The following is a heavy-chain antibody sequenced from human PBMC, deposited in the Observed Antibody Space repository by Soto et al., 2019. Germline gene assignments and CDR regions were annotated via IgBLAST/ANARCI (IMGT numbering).Heavy chain of an antibody. J-gene: IGHJ6*02. V-gene: IGHV3-48*02. D-gene: IGHD3-3*01. Sequence: RLSCAASGFTVSSNYMSWVRQAPGKGLEWIAYISYDSDTIQYADSVKGRFTISRDNAKNSLYLQMNSLRDEDTAVYYCARLYYDYVWGQGTTVTVSS. CDR3: ARLYYDYV. CDR1: GFTVSSNY. CDR2: ISYDSDTI.